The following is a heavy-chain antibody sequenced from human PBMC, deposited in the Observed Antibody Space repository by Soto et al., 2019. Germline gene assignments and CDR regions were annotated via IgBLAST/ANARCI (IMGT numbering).Heavy chain of an antibody. CDR2: ISYDGSDK. CDR1: GFTFSSYA. V-gene: IGHV3-30-3*01. J-gene: IGHJ4*02. D-gene: IGHD3-22*01. CDR3: AREYSLAVVAPAY. Sequence: QVQLVESGGGVVQPGRSLRLSCAASGFTFSSYAMHWVRQTPGKGLEWVAVISYDGSDKYYADSVRGRFTISRDNSKNTLYLQMNSLRAEDTSLYYCAREYSLAVVAPAYWGQGILVTVSS.